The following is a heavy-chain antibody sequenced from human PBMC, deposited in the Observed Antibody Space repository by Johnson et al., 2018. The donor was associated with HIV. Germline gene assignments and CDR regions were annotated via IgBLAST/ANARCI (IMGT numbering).Heavy chain of an antibody. CDR3: ARLRAEAQFDAFDI. Sequence: QVQLVESGGGVVQPGRSLRLSCAASGFTFSDFFMSWIRQAPGKGLEWVAYMSTSGSTKFYADSVKGRFTISRDNAKNALYLQVNSLRAEDTAVYYCARLRAEAQFDAFDIWGQGTMVTVAS. J-gene: IGHJ3*02. V-gene: IGHV3-11*04. CDR2: MSTSGSTK. CDR1: GFTFSDFF. D-gene: IGHD5-24*01.